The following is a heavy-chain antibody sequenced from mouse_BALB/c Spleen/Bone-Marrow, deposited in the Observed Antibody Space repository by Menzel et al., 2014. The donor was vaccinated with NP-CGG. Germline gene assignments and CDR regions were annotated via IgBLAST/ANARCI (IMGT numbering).Heavy chain of an antibody. CDR1: GYTFTSYW. J-gene: IGHJ2*01. V-gene: IGHV1S22*01. CDR3: TNHYVDY. Sequence: KQSGSELVRPGASVKLSCKASGYTFTSYWMHWVKQRPGQGLEWIGNIYPGSGSTNYDEKFKSKATLTVDTSSSTAYMQRSSLTSEDTAVYYGTNHYVDYWGQGTTLTVSS. CDR2: IYPGSGST.